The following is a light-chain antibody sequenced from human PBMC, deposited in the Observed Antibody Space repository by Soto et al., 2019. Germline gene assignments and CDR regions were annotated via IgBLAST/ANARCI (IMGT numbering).Light chain of an antibody. CDR2: AAS. Sequence: IQLTQSPSSLSASVGDGVTITCRASQGISSFLGWYQQKPGKAPKLLIYAASTLQSGVPSRFSGSGSGTDATLTISSLQPEDSATYYCQQLNGYPITFGQGTRLEIK. CDR1: QGISSF. V-gene: IGKV1-9*01. CDR3: QQLNGYPIT. J-gene: IGKJ5*01.